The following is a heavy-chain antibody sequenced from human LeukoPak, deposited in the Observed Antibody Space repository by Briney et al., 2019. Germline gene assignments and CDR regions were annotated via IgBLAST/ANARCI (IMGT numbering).Heavy chain of an antibody. J-gene: IGHJ4*02. V-gene: IGHV4-39*01. CDR1: RGSISSSKYY. D-gene: IGHD6-19*01. Sequence: SETLSLTCTVSRGSISSSKYYWGWIRQPPGKGLEWIGSIYYSGNTYYNPSLKSRVTISVDTSKNQFSLKLSSVTAADTAVYYCARLYSSGWNYFDYWGQGTLVTVSS. CDR3: ARLYSSGWNYFDY. CDR2: IYYSGNT.